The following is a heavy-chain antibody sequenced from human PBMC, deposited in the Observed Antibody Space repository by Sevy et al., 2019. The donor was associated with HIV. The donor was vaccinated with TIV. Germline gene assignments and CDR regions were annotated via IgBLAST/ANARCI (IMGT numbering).Heavy chain of an antibody. D-gene: IGHD6-6*01. CDR2: ISYTGNT. V-gene: IGHV4-30-4*08. J-gene: IGHJ5*02. CDR3: ARDATGYTSSSVWFDP. Sequence: SETLSLTCTVSGDSISSGNYYWHWIRQPPGKGLEWIGYISYTGNTYYNPSLKSPVTISVDTSNNQFSLRLTSVTAADTAVYYCARDATGYTSSSVWFDPWGQGTLVTVSS. CDR1: GDSISSGNYY.